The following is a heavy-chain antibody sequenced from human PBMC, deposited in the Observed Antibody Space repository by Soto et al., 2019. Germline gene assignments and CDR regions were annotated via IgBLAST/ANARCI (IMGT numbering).Heavy chain of an antibody. CDR3: AKVRDGSSWYYFDY. CDR1: GFTFYNYA. V-gene: IGHV3-23*01. Sequence: EVQLLESGGGLVQPGGSLRLSCAASGFTFYNYAMSWVRQVPGKGLEWVSAINGRGDSTYYADSMKGRFTISRDNSENTLYLQMIRLRAEDTAVYYCAKVRDGSSWYYFDYWGQVTLVTVSS. J-gene: IGHJ4*02. D-gene: IGHD6-13*01. CDR2: INGRGDST.